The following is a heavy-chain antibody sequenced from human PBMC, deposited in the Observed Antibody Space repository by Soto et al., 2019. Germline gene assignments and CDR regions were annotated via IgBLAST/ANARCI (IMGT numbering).Heavy chain of an antibody. Sequence: VASVKVSCKASGYTFTGYYMHWVRQAPGQGLEGMGWINPNSGGTNYAQKFQGWVTMTRDTSISTAYMELSRLRSDDTAVYYCALWLRYFQGFDPWGQGTLVTVSS. CDR2: INPNSGGT. CDR1: GYTFTGYY. D-gene: IGHD3-9*01. J-gene: IGHJ5*02. V-gene: IGHV1-2*04. CDR3: ALWLRYFQGFDP.